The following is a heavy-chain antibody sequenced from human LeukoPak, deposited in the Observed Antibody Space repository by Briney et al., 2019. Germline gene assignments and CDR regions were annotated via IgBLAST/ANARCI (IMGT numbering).Heavy chain of an antibody. D-gene: IGHD2-15*01. CDR1: GFTFSSYW. J-gene: IGHJ4*02. Sequence: PGGSLRLSCAASGFTFSSYWMSWVRQAPGKGLEWVANIKQDGSEKYYVDSVKGRFTISRDNAKNSLYLQMNSLRAEDTAVYYCARLGCYGSYYFDYWGQGTLVTVSS. CDR2: IKQDGSEK. CDR3: ARLGCYGSYYFDY. V-gene: IGHV3-7*01.